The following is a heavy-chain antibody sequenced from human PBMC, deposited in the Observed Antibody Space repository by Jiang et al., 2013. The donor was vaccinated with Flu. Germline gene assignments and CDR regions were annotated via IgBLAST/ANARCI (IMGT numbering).Heavy chain of an antibody. CDR3: ARDAPVKDTVQGSRAEGDGFDP. Sequence: GAEVKKPGASVKVSCKASGYSFTRYGISWVRQAPGQGLEWMGWISTYNGNTNYAQKFQDRVTMTTDTSTSTAYMEVRSLRSDDTAVYYCARDAPVKDTVQGSRAEGDGFDPWGQGTLVTVSP. V-gene: IGHV1-18*01. D-gene: IGHD5-18*01. J-gene: IGHJ5*02. CDR1: GYSFTRYG. CDR2: ISTYNGNT.